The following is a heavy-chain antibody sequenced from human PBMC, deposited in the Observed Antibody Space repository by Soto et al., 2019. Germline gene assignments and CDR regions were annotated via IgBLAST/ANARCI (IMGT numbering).Heavy chain of an antibody. CDR1: GFTFSMSA. CDR3: ATDHGTSRSFDY. CDR2: TGLNGRTT. D-gene: IGHD6-13*01. Sequence: EVQILETGGGLVQPGGSLRLSCAASGFTFSMSAMSWVRQAPGKGLEWVSTTGLNGRTTYYADSVKGRFTVSRDNSKNTLDLQMNSLRAEDTAVYYCATDHGTSRSFDYWGQGTLVTVSS. V-gene: IGHV3-23*01. J-gene: IGHJ4*02.